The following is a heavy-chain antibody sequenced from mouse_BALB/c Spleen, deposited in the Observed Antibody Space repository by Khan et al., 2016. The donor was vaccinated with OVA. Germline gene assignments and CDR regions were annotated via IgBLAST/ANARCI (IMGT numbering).Heavy chain of an antibody. D-gene: IGHD3-1*01. CDR3: VREGGYRRSGGWFAY. J-gene: IGHJ3*01. CDR2: LNPSNDYT. Sequence: QIQLVQSGAELARPWASLKMSCKASGYTFTSYTIHWVRQRPGLTLEWIGHLNPSNDYTNYNQKFKDKATLIVDKSSSTAYMQLSSLTSEDSAVYYCVREGGYRRSGGWFAYWGQGTLVTVSA. V-gene: IGHV1-4*01. CDR1: GYTFTSYT.